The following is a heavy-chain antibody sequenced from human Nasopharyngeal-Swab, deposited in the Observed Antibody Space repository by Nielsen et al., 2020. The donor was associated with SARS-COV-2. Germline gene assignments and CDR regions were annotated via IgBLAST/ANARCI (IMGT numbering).Heavy chain of an antibody. CDR3: ARGGQQQLDYYYYGMDV. Sequence: GESLKISCAASGFTFSGYYMIWIRQAPGKGLEWVSHISSSSSYTNYADSVKGRFTISRDNAKNSLYLQMNSLRAEDTAVYYCARGGQQQLDYYYYGMDVWGQGTTVTVSS. J-gene: IGHJ6*02. V-gene: IGHV3-11*06. CDR1: GFTFSGYY. D-gene: IGHD6-13*01. CDR2: ISSSSSYT.